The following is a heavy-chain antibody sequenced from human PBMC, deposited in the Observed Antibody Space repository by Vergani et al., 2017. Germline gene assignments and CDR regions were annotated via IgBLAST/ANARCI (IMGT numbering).Heavy chain of an antibody. CDR2: IYYSGST. CDR1: GGSISSGGYY. CDR3: ARARYSSSWYVTSDYYYMDV. V-gene: IGHV4-31*03. J-gene: IGHJ6*03. Sequence: QVQLQESGPGLVKPSQTLSLTCTVSGGSISSGGYYWSWIRQHPGKGLEWIGYIYYSGSTYYNPFLKSRVTISVDTSKNQFSLKLSSVTAADTAVYYCARARYSSSWYVTSDYYYMDVWGKGTTVTVSS. D-gene: IGHD6-13*01.